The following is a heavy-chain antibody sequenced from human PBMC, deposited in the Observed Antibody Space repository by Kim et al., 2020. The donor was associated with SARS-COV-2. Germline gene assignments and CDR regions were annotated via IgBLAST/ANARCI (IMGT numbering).Heavy chain of an antibody. V-gene: IGHV3-15*01. CDR1: GFTFSDAW. Sequence: GGSLRLSCAASGFTFSDAWMSWVRQAPGKGLEWVGRIKSNPDGGTTDYAAPVKGRFTISRDDSKNTLYLQLNSLKTEDTAVYYCTTDRGGLLAAAGQWGQGTLVIVSS. D-gene: IGHD6-13*01. J-gene: IGHJ4*02. CDR2: IKSNPDGGTT. CDR3: TTDRGGLLAAAGQ.